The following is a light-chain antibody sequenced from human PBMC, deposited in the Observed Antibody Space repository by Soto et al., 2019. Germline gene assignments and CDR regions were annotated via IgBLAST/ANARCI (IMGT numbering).Light chain of an antibody. Sequence: EIVLTQSPATLSLSPGERATLSCGASQSVNNNYLAWYQQKPGLAPRLLIYDASSRATGIPDRFSGSGSGSDFTLTISRLEPEDFAVYSCQQYGTSPLTFGQGTKVEIK. V-gene: IGKV3D-20*01. J-gene: IGKJ1*01. CDR1: QSVNNNY. CDR3: QQYGTSPLT. CDR2: DAS.